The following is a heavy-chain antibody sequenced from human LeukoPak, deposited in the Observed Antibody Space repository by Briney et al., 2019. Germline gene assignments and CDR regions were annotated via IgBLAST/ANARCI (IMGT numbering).Heavy chain of an antibody. CDR2: INHSGST. CDR3: ARHTYYYGSGSYPQNWFDP. CDR1: GGSFSGYY. V-gene: IGHV4-34*01. D-gene: IGHD3-10*01. Sequence: SETLSLTCAVYGGSFSGYYWSWIRQPPGKGLEWIGEINHSGSTNYNPSLKSRVTISVDTSKNQFSLKLSSVTAADTAVYYCARHTYYYGSGSYPQNWFDPWGQGILVTVSS. J-gene: IGHJ5*02.